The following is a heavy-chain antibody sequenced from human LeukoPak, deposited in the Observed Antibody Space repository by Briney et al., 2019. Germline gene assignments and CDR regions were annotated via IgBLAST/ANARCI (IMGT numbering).Heavy chain of an antibody. V-gene: IGHV4-61*02. CDR1: GGSISSGSYY. CDR2: IYTSGST. D-gene: IGHD1-26*01. CDR3: ARGTRELPNQDAFDI. Sequence: PSETLSLTCTVSGGSISSGSYYWSWIRQPAGKGLEWIGRIYTSGSTNYNPSLKSRVTISVDTSKNQFSLKLSSVTAADTAVYYCARGTRELPNQDAFDIWGQGTMVTVSS. J-gene: IGHJ3*02.